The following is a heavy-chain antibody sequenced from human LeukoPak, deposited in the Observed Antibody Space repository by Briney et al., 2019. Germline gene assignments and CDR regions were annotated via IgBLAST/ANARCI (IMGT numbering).Heavy chain of an antibody. CDR1: GGSISSYY. J-gene: IGHJ6*02. Sequence: SETLSFTCTVSGGSISSYYWSWIRQPPGKGLEWIGYIYYSGSTNYNPSLKSRVTISVDTSKNQFSLKLSSVTAADTAVYYCASVVHRLLYLDVWGQGTTVTVSS. D-gene: IGHD2-2*02. CDR3: ASVVHRLLYLDV. V-gene: IGHV4-59*08. CDR2: IYYSGST.